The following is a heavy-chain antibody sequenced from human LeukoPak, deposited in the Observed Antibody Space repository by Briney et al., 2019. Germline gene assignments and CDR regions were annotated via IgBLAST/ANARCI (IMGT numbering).Heavy chain of an antibody. CDR2: INSDNGNT. J-gene: IGHJ5*02. CDR3: ARAPYDFLTGFSLNWFDP. D-gene: IGHD3-9*01. CDR1: GYTFTTYA. Sequence: GASVKVSCKASGYTFTTYAIHWVRQAPGQRLEWMGWINSDNGNTKYSQKSQGRVTITRNTSTYTAYMELRSLTSADTAVYFCARAPYDFLTGFSLNWFDPWGQGTLVTVSS. V-gene: IGHV1-3*04.